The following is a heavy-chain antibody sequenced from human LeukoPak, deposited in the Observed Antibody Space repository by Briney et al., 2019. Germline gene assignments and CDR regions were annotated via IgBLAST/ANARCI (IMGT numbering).Heavy chain of an antibody. CDR3: ARARYSSSWYEPFDP. Sequence: SETLSLTCTVSGGSISTYYWSWIRQPPGKGLEWIGYIYYSGSTNYNPSLKSRVTISVDTSKNQLSLKLSSVTAADTAVYCCARARYSSSWYEPFDPWGQGTLVTVSS. V-gene: IGHV4-59*01. J-gene: IGHJ5*02. CDR2: IYYSGST. CDR1: GGSISTYY. D-gene: IGHD6-13*01.